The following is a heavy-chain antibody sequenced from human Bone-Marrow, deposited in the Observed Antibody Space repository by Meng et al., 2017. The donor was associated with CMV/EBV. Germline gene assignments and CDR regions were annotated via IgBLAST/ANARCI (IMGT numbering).Heavy chain of an antibody. J-gene: IGHJ4*02. CDR3: ARGGQSGIVVVPAALKFDY. V-gene: IGHV4-59*01. CDR2: IYSCGST. D-gene: IGHD2-2*01. CDR1: GGSISSYY. Sequence: SETLSLTCGVSGGSISSYYWRWIRQPPGKGLEWTGYIYSCGSTDYNPSLKSRVTMSVDTSKNQFSLNLSSVTAADTAVYYCARGGQSGIVVVPAALKFDYWGQGTLVTVSS.